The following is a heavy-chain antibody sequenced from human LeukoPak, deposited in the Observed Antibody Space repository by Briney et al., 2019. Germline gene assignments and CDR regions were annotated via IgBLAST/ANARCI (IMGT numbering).Heavy chain of an antibody. J-gene: IGHJ4*02. Sequence: GGSLRLSCAASGFTVSSNYMSWVRQAPGKGLEWVSVIYSGGSTYYADSVKGRFTISRDNSKNTLYLQMNSLRAEDTAVYYCASLCSGGSCSNFDYRGQGTLVTVSS. CDR3: ASLCSGGSCSNFDY. D-gene: IGHD2-15*01. CDR1: GFTVSSNY. CDR2: IYSGGST. V-gene: IGHV3-53*01.